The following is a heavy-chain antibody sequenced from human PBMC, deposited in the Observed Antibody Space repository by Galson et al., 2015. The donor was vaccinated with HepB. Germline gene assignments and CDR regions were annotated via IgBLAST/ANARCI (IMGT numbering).Heavy chain of an antibody. CDR3: TRLGDLSGYSSL. V-gene: IGHV3-73*01. CDR1: GFTFSGSA. J-gene: IGHJ4*02. Sequence: SLRLSCAASGFTFSGSAMHWVRQASGRGLEWVGRIGSKANSYATAYAASVKCRFTISRDDSKNTAHMQMNSLKTEDTAVYYCTRLGDLSGYSSLWGQGTLVTVSS. CDR2: IGSKANSYAT. D-gene: IGHD6-13*01.